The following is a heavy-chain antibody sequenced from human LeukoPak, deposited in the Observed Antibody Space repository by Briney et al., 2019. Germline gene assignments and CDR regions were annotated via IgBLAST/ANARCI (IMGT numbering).Heavy chain of an antibody. CDR3: AKDTAGYDFWSGYVYHGMDV. CDR1: GFTFDNND. D-gene: IGHD3-3*01. CDR2: IGSAGYT. J-gene: IGHJ6*02. V-gene: IGHV3-13*01. Sequence: GGSLRLSCEVSGFTFDNNDMHWVRQSTGKGLEWVSAIGSAGYTYYAESVRGRFTITRDNAKNSLYLQMNSLRAEDTALYYCAKDTAGYDFWSGYVYHGMDVWGHGTTVTVSS.